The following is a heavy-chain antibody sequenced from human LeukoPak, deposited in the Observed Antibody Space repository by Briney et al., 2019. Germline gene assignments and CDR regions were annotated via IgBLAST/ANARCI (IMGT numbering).Heavy chain of an antibody. V-gene: IGHV1-69*05. Sequence: SVKVSCKASGGTFRSYAISWVRQAPGQGLEWMGRIIPIFGTANYAQKFQGRVTITTNESTSTAYMELSSLRSEDTAVYYCARGISPRNKGAFDYWGQGTLVTVSS. D-gene: IGHD1/OR15-1a*01. J-gene: IGHJ4*02. CDR3: ARGISPRNKGAFDY. CDR2: IIPIFGTA. CDR1: GGTFRSYA.